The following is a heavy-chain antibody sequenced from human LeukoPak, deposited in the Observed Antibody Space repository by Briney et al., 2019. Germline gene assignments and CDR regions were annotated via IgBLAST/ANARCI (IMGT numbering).Heavy chain of an antibody. Sequence: SETLSLTCSVSGGSINSYFWSWIRQPPGQGLEWIGDIYYSGSTNYNPSLKSRVTISLDTSKNQFSLKLSSVTAADTAVYYCAKGYSSSWYSRVLSTEYGMDVWGQGTTVTVSS. CDR3: AKGYSSSWYSRVLSTEYGMDV. CDR1: GGSINSYF. D-gene: IGHD6-13*01. J-gene: IGHJ6*02. CDR2: IYYSGST. V-gene: IGHV4-59*08.